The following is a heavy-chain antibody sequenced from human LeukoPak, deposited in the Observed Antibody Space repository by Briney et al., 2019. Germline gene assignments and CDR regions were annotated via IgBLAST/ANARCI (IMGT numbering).Heavy chain of an antibody. CDR2: IYHSGST. Sequence: ASETLSLTCAVSGGSISSGGYSWSWIRQPPGKGLEWIGYIYHSGSTCYNPSLKSRVTISVDRSKNQFSLKLSSVTAADTAVYYCARKAGYSGLDYWGQGTLVTVSS. CDR3: ARKAGYSGLDY. CDR1: GGSISSGGYS. D-gene: IGHD1-26*01. V-gene: IGHV4-30-2*01. J-gene: IGHJ4*02.